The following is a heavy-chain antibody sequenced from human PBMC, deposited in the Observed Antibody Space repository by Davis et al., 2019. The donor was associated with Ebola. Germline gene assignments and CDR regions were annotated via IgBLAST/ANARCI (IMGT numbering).Heavy chain of an antibody. D-gene: IGHD1-26*01. Sequence: SETLSLTCAVYGGSFSGYYWSWIRQPPGKGLEWIGEINHSGSTNYNPSLKSRVTISVDTSKNQFSLKLSSVTAADTAVYYCARYRIVGATSGLDYWGQGTLVTVSS. V-gene: IGHV4-34*01. J-gene: IGHJ4*02. CDR2: INHSGST. CDR3: ARYRIVGATSGLDY. CDR1: GGSFSGYY.